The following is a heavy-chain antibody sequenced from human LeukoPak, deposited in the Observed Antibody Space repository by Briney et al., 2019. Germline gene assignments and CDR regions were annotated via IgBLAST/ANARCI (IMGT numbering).Heavy chain of an antibody. CDR1: GESFSGYC. CDR3: AREEVGATRIVDY. CDR2: VDHSGSA. J-gene: IGHJ4*02. V-gene: IGHV4-34*01. D-gene: IGHD1-26*01. Sequence: SETLSLTCAVYGESFSGYCWTWLRQALGKGLEWIGEVDHSGSANCNPSLKSRVTISVDTSKNQFSLKLSSVTAADTAVYYCAREEVGATRIVDYWGQGTLVTVSS.